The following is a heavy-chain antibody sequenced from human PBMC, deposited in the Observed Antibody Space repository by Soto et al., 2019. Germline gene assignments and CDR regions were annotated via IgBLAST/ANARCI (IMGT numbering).Heavy chain of an antibody. CDR3: AKVGEGQLVGYYFDY. J-gene: IGHJ4*02. CDR1: GFTFSSYT. Sequence: GGSLRLSCAASGFTFSSYTMSWVRQAPGKGLEWVSAISGSGGSTYYADSVKGRFTISRDNSKNTLYLQMNSLRAEDTAVYYCAKVGEGQLVGYYFDYWGQGTLVTVSS. CDR2: ISGSGGST. V-gene: IGHV3-23*01. D-gene: IGHD6-6*01.